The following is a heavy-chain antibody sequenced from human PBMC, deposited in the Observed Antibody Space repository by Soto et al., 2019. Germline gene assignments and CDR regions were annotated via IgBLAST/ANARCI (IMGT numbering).Heavy chain of an antibody. V-gene: IGHV1-18*01. CDR3: ARDEVDVSGREFDC. CDR2: ISSDSGKT. CDR1: GYTFTSYG. J-gene: IGHJ4*02. D-gene: IGHD3-16*01. Sequence: QVQLVQSGAEVRKPGASVKVSCKASGYTFTSYGISWVRQAPGQGLEWMGWISSDSGKTIYAEDFRCRVAMTTDTSTNTVHMVLRSLRSDDTAIYYCARDEVDVSGREFDCWGQGTLVTVSS.